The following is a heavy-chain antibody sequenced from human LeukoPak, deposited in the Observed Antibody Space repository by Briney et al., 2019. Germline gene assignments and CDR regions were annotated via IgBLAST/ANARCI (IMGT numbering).Heavy chain of an antibody. D-gene: IGHD5-12*01. J-gene: IGHJ4*02. CDR3: ATGVATAFTY. V-gene: IGHV1-2*02. CDR2: VNPDSGDS. CDR1: GYTLTDYY. Sequence: ASVKVSCKASGYTLTDYYIHWVRQAPGQGREWMAFVNPDSGDSYSAPKFQGRATMTRDTSITTASMELKWLTSDATAVYYCATGVATAFTYWGQGTLLTVSS.